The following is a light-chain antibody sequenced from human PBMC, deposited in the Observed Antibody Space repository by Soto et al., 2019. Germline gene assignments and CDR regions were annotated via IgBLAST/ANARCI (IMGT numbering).Light chain of an antibody. CDR3: QQSYSTPRIT. CDR1: QSISSN. Sequence: DIQMTQSPSSLAPSVGDRVTITCRASQSISSNLNWYQQKPGKAPKLLIYAASSWQSGVPSRFSGSGSGTDFTLTISSLQPEDFATYYCQQSYSTPRITFGQGTRLEIK. J-gene: IGKJ5*01. CDR2: AAS. V-gene: IGKV1-39*01.